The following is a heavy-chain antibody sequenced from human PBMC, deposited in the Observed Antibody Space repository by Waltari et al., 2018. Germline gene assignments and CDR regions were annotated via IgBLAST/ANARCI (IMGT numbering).Heavy chain of an antibody. Sequence: QVQLVESGGGVVQPGRSLRLSCAASGFTFSSYAMHWVRQAPGKGLGWVAVISYDGSNKYYADSVKGRFTISRDNSKNTLYLQMNSLRAEDTAVYYCARDLSPTGWFDPWGQGTLVTVSS. CDR2: ISYDGSNK. V-gene: IGHV3-30-3*01. D-gene: IGHD4-17*01. CDR3: ARDLSPTGWFDP. J-gene: IGHJ5*02. CDR1: GFTFSSYA.